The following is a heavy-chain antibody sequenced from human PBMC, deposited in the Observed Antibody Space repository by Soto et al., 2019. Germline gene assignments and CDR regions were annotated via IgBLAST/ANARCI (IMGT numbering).Heavy chain of an antibody. J-gene: IGHJ4*02. CDR3: AKGGYYDSSGYSLPMDY. CDR1: GFTFSSYA. D-gene: IGHD3-22*01. V-gene: IGHV3-23*01. Sequence: GGPLRLSCEASGFTFSSYAMSWVRQAPGTGLEWVSAISGSGGSTYYADSVKGRFTISRDNSKNTLYLQMNSLRAEDTAVYYCAKGGYYDSSGYSLPMDYWGQGTLVTVSS. CDR2: ISGSGGST.